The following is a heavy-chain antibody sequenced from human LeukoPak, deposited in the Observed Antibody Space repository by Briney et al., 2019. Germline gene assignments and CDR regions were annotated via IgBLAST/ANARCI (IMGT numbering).Heavy chain of an antibody. CDR3: ASHAPPITIFGVVIIAGIGPFDY. CDR2: IYHSGST. J-gene: IGHJ4*02. D-gene: IGHD3-3*01. Sequence: SETLSLTCTVSGYSISSGYYWGWIRQPPGKGLEWIGSIYHSGSTYYNPSLKSRVTISVDTSKNQFSLKLSSVTAADTAVYYCASHAPPITIFGVVIIAGIGPFDYWGQGTLVTVSS. V-gene: IGHV4-38-2*02. CDR1: GYSISSGYY.